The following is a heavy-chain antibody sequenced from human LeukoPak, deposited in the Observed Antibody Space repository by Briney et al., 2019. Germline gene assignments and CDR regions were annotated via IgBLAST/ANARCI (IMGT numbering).Heavy chain of an antibody. V-gene: IGHV3-66*01. CDR3: ANKYGSGPRDAFDI. CDR1: GFTFSDYY. D-gene: IGHD3-10*01. Sequence: PGGSLRLSCAASGFTFSDYYMSWIRQAPGKGLEWVSVLYSGGSTYYADSVKGRFTISRDKSKSTLFLQMNSLRAEDTAVYYCANKYGSGPRDAFDIWGQGTMVTVSS. J-gene: IGHJ3*02. CDR2: LYSGGST.